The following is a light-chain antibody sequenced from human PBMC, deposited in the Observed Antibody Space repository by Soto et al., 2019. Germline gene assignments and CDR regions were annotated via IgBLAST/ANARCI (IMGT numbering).Light chain of an antibody. J-gene: IGKJ5*01. Sequence: DIQMTQSPSSLSASVGDRVTITCQASQDISNYLNWYQQKPGKAPKFLTYDASNLETGVPSRFSGSGSGTDFIFTISSLQPEDIATYYCQQYDNLPITFGQGTRLEIK. V-gene: IGKV1-33*01. CDR2: DAS. CDR1: QDISNY. CDR3: QQYDNLPIT.